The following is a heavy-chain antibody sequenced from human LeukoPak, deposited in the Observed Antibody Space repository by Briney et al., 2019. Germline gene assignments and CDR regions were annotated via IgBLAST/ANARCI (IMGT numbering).Heavy chain of an antibody. Sequence: GGSLRLSCAASGFTFDDYAMHWVRQAPGKGLEWVSGISWNSGSIGYADSVKGRFTISRDNAKNSLYLQMNSLRAEDTALYYCAKGGDYYDSSGYADAFDIWGQGTMVTVSS. D-gene: IGHD3-22*01. CDR1: GFTFDDYA. CDR3: AKGGDYYDSSGYADAFDI. V-gene: IGHV3-9*01. J-gene: IGHJ3*02. CDR2: ISWNSGSI.